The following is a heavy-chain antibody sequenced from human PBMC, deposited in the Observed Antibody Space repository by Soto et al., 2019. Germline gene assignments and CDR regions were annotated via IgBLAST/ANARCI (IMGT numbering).Heavy chain of an antibody. V-gene: IGHV3-15*07. CDR3: TTSYDVYYYQGLDV. Sequence: EVPLVESGGGVVKPGGSLRLSCAASGFSFSHAWMNWVRQVPGKGLEWVGRIRTKTDGGTTDYAAPVKGRFTISRDDSKHRLYLQMNSLKSEDTAVYFCTTSYDVYYYQGLDVWGQGTTVTVSS. J-gene: IGHJ6*02. CDR2: IRTKTDGGTT. D-gene: IGHD3-16*01. CDR1: GFSFSHAW.